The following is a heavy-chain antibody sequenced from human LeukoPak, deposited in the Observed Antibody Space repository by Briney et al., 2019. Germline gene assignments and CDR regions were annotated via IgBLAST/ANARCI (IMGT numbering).Heavy chain of an antibody. CDR3: ARDRLATIFGAHDAFDI. CDR2: ISAYNGNT. V-gene: IGHV1-18*01. J-gene: IGHJ3*02. Sequence: ASVKVSCKASGYTFTSYGISWVRQAPGQGLEWMGWISAYNGNTNYAQKLQGRITTTTDTSTSTAYMELRSLRSDDTAVYYCARDRLATIFGAHDAFDIWGQGTMVTVSS. D-gene: IGHD3-3*01. CDR1: GYTFTSYG.